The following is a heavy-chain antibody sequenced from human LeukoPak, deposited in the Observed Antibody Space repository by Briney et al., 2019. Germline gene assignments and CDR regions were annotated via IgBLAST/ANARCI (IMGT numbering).Heavy chain of an antibody. D-gene: IGHD3-10*01. Sequence: PGGSLRLSCAASGFTFSSYEMNWVRQAPGKGLEWVSYISSSGSTIYYADSVKGRFTISRDNAKNSLYLQMNSLRAEDTAVYYCAKDERQFGVLYYIYMDVWGKGTTVTISS. J-gene: IGHJ6*03. CDR2: ISSSGSTI. CDR1: GFTFSSYE. CDR3: AKDERQFGVLYYIYMDV. V-gene: IGHV3-48*03.